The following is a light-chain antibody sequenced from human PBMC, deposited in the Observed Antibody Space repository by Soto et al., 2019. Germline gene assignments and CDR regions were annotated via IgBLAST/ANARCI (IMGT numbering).Light chain of an antibody. CDR2: EVS. CDR1: SSDVGGYNY. CDR3: SSYAGSNNDV. V-gene: IGLV2-8*01. J-gene: IGLJ1*01. Sequence: QSVLTQPPSASGSPGQSVTISCTGTSSDVGGYNYVSWYQQHPGKAPKLIISEVSKRPSGVPDRFSGSKSGNTASLTVSGLQAEDEADYYCSSYAGSNNDVFGTGTKVTVL.